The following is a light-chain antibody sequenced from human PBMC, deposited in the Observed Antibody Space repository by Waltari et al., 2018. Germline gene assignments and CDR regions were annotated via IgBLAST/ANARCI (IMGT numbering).Light chain of an antibody. CDR3: SSYAGSNNVV. J-gene: IGLJ2*01. V-gene: IGLV2-8*01. CDR1: SSDVGGYND. CDR2: EVS. Sequence: QSALTQPPSASGSPGQSVTIPCTGTSSDVGGYNDVSWYQQHPGKAPKLMIYEVSKRPSGVPDRFSGSKSGNTASLTVSGLQAEDEADYYCSSYAGSNNVVFGGGTKLTVL.